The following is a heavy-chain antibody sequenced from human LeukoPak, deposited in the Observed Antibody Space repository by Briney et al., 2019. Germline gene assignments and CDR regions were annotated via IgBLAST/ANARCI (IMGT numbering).Heavy chain of an antibody. Sequence: ASVKVSCKASGYTFTGYYMHWVRQAPGQGLEWMGWINPNSGGTNYAQKFQGRVTMTRDTSISTAYMELSRLRSDDTAVYYCARDLSRVCSGGSCYWNDHWGQGTLVTVSS. J-gene: IGHJ4*02. V-gene: IGHV1-2*02. D-gene: IGHD2-15*01. CDR3: ARDLSRVCSGGSCYWNDH. CDR1: GYTFTGYY. CDR2: INPNSGGT.